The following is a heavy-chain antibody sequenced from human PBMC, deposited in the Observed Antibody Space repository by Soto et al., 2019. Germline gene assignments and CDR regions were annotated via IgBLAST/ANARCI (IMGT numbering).Heavy chain of an antibody. J-gene: IGHJ4*01. D-gene: IGHD3-22*01. CDR2: VNHSGST. V-gene: IGHV4-34*01. CDR1: GGSFSGYY. CDR3: ARGPMITMLVS. Sequence: SETLSLTCAVYGGSFSGYYLRWIRQLPGKGLEWIGAVNHSGSTNSNPSLKSRVTISVDTSKNQFSLKLSSVTAADTAVYYCARGPMITMLVSWGHGTLVT.